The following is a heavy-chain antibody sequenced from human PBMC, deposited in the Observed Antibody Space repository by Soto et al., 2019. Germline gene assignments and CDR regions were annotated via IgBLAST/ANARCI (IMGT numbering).Heavy chain of an antibody. CDR3: AKIGYCSGGSCYSNWFDP. CDR1: GGTFSSYA. CDR2: IIPIFGTA. V-gene: IGHV1-69*06. J-gene: IGHJ5*02. Sequence: SVKVSCKASGGTFSSYAISWVRQAPGQGLEWMGGIIPIFGTANYAQKFQGRVTITADKSTSTAYMELSSLRSEDTTVYYCAKIGYCSGGSCYSNWFDPWGQGTLVTVSS. D-gene: IGHD2-15*01.